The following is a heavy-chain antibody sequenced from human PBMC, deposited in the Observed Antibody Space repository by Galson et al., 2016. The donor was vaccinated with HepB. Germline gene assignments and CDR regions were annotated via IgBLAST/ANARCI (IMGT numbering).Heavy chain of an antibody. J-gene: IGHJ6*02. CDR2: ISGSGTNT. V-gene: IGHV3-23*01. D-gene: IGHD1-1*01. CDR3: ARDRAMYNRNKAYYYDGMDV. Sequence: SLRLSCAASGFTFSDYAMSWVRQAPGKGLEWVSAISGSGTNTYYADSVKGRFTITRDPSNTVYLQMNSLRAEDTALYYCARDRAMYNRNKAYYYDGMDVRGQGTTVTVSS. CDR1: GFTFSDYA.